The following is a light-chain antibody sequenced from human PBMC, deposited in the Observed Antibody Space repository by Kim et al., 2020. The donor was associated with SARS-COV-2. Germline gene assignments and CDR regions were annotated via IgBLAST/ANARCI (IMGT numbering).Light chain of an antibody. CDR1: TAGIASNR. CDR3: QSYDTANVL. CDR2: EDN. J-gene: IGLJ3*02. Sequence: GEAVSISSTRNTAGIASNRVQCSQQRPGSAPTTVTYEDNQRPSGIPDRFSGSIDNASNSASLSISGLKTEDEADYSCQSYDTANVLFGGGTKVTVL. V-gene: IGLV6-57*03.